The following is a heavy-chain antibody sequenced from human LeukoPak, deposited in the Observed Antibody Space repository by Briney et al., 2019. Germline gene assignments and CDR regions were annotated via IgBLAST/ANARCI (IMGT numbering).Heavy chain of an antibody. V-gene: IGHV4-4*02. Sequence: NPSGTLSLTCAVSGGSISSSNWWSWVRQPPGKGLEWIGEIYHSGNTNYNPSLKSRVTISVDKSKNQFSLKLSSVTAADTAVYYCARKYSSSWYSRLNLSPYFDYWGQGTLVTVSS. J-gene: IGHJ4*02. D-gene: IGHD6-13*01. CDR3: ARKYSSSWYSRLNLSPYFDY. CDR2: IYHSGNT. CDR1: GGSISSSNW.